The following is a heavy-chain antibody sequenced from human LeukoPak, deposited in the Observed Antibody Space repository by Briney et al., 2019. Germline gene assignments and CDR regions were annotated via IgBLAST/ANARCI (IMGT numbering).Heavy chain of an antibody. CDR1: GFTFSIYA. V-gene: IGHV3-23*01. CDR3: AKGSSSSRPYYFDF. CDR2: ITESGGDT. Sequence: GGSLRLSCAASGFTFSIYAMSWVREAPGKGLEWASAITESGGDTYHADSVTGRLTISRDNSKNTLYLQMNSLRVEDTAVYYCAKGSSSSRPYYFDFWGQGTLVTVSS. D-gene: IGHD6-6*01. J-gene: IGHJ4*02.